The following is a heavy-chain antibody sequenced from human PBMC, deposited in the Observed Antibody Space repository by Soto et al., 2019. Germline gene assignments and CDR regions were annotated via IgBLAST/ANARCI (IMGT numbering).Heavy chain of an antibody. CDR2: ISTSGRTI. CDR3: ATFGYSEYFQH. J-gene: IGHJ1*01. Sequence: GGSLRLSCAASGFTFTSYSMNWVRQAPGKGLEWISYISTSGRTIYYTDSVKGRFTISRDNAKNSLYLQMNSLRAEDTAVYYCATFGYSEYFQHWGQGTLVTVSS. D-gene: IGHD6-13*01. V-gene: IGHV3-48*01. CDR1: GFTFTSYS.